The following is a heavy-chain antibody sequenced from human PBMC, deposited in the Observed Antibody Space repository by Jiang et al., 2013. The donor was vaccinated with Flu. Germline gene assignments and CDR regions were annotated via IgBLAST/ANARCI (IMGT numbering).Heavy chain of an antibody. CDR2: IYPDDSDT. D-gene: IGHD1-26*01. CDR1: GYSFTTYW. J-gene: IGHJ6*03. V-gene: IGHV5-51*01. Sequence: GAEVKKPGESLKISCKGSGYSFTTYWIGWVRQMPGKGLEWMGIIYPDDSDTRYSPSFQGQVTISADKSITTAYLQWSSLKASDTAMYYCARILKYSGSYYYMDVWGKGTTVTVSS. CDR3: ARILKYSGSYYYMDV.